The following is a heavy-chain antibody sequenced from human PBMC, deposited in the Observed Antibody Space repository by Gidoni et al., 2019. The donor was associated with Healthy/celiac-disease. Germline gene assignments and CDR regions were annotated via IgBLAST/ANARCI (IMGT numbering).Heavy chain of an antibody. Sequence: AASGFTFRSYGMHWVRQAPGKGLEWVAVISYDGSNKYYADSVKGLFTISRDNSKNTLYLQMNSLRAEDTAVYYCAKNIAPHYYDSSGMDVWGQGTTVTVSS. CDR1: GFTFRSYG. D-gene: IGHD3-22*01. CDR3: AKNIAPHYYDSSGMDV. V-gene: IGHV3-30*18. CDR2: ISYDGSNK. J-gene: IGHJ6*02.